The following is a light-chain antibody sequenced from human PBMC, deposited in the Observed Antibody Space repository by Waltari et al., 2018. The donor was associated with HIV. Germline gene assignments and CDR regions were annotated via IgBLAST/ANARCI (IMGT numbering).Light chain of an antibody. CDR3: QKYKSAPFT. CDR2: ATS. V-gene: IGKV1-27*01. CDR1: QAIHNY. Sequence: IQLTQSPSSLSASVGDRVTITYRADQAIHNYLALYQQKPGIAPRPVIYATSTLQSRVPSRLSGSGSGTDFTLTISDLQPEDVATYDCQKYKSAPFTFGPGTKVDIK. J-gene: IGKJ3*01.